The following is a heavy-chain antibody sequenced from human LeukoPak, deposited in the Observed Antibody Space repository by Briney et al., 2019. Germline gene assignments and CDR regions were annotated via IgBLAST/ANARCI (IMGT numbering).Heavy chain of an antibody. D-gene: IGHD6-19*01. Sequence: GGSLRLSCAASGFTFSSYAMHWVRQAPGKGLEWVAVISYDGSNKYYADSVKGRFTFSRDNSKNTLYLQMNSLRAEDTAVYYCARVRSGWYGETGAFDIWGQGTMVTVSS. CDR1: GFTFSSYA. V-gene: IGHV3-30*04. CDR3: ARVRSGWYGETGAFDI. J-gene: IGHJ3*02. CDR2: ISYDGSNK.